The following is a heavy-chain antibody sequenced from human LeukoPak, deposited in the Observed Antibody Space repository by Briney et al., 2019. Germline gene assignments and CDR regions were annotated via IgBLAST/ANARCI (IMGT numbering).Heavy chain of an antibody. CDR1: GGSISSSSYY. D-gene: IGHD1-26*01. Sequence: SETLSLTCTVSGGSISSSSYYWSWIRQPPGKGLEWIGYIYYSGSTNYNPSLKSRVTISVDTSKNQFSLKLSSVTAADTAVYYCARHGPLDYNSGSYSSDAFDIWGQGTMVTVSS. V-gene: IGHV4-61*05. CDR2: IYYSGST. CDR3: ARHGPLDYNSGSYSSDAFDI. J-gene: IGHJ3*02.